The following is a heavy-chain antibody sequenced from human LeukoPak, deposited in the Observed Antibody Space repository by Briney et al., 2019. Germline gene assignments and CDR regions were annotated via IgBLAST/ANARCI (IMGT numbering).Heavy chain of an antibody. CDR3: ARAPTVTDYYYYGMDV. D-gene: IGHD4-17*01. CDR1: GVSVSSGSYY. CDR2: IYYSGST. Sequence: SETLSLTCTVSGVSVSSGSYYWSWIRQPPGKGLEWIGYIYYSGSTNYNPSLKSRVTISVDTSKNQFSLKLSSVTAADTAVYYCARAPTVTDYYYYGMDVWGQGTTVTVSS. J-gene: IGHJ6*02. V-gene: IGHV4-61*01.